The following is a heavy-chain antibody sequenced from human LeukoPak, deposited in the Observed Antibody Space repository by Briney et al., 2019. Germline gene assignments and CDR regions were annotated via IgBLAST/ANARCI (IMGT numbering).Heavy chain of an antibody. CDR1: GFTFSTHG. CDR3: VRDLDWGACDY. CDR2: ISGSGANT. J-gene: IGHJ4*02. V-gene: IGHV3-23*01. D-gene: IGHD3-9*01. Sequence: GGSLRLSCVGSGFTFSTHGMNWVRQAPGKGLEWVSGISGSGANTYQAVSVKGRFTISRDNSKNTLHLQMNSLRTEDTAVYYCVRDLDWGACDYWGQGTLVTVSS.